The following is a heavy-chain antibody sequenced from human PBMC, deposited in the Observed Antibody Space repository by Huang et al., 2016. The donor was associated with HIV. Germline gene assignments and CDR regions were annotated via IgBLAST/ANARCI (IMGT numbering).Heavy chain of an antibody. CDR2: IYHRGIT. Sequence: QVQLQESGPGLVKPSQTLSLTCTVSGGSVSSDGYYWSWIRQPPGKGLEWIGYIYHRGITYYNPSLNSRVTMSIDTSKNQFSLHLSSVTAADTAVYYCARYRSRGGFGNYFGYWGQGTLVTVSS. CDR1: GGSVSSDGYY. D-gene: IGHD3-10*01. CDR3: ARYRSRGGFGNYFGY. J-gene: IGHJ4*02. V-gene: IGHV4-30-4*08.